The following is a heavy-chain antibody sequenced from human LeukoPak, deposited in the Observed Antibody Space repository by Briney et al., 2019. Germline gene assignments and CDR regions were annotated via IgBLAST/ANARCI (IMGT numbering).Heavy chain of an antibody. CDR3: ARDYSGQWEQLTGWWIDP. V-gene: IGHV1-18*01. CDR1: GHTFTSYA. Sequence: GASVKVSCKASGHTFTSYAISWVRQAPGQGLEWMGWISTYNGNTNYAQKFQGRVTVTRDMSTRTVYMELSDLRPEDTALYYCARDYSGQWEQLTGWWIDPWGQGTLVIVSS. J-gene: IGHJ5*02. CDR2: ISTYNGNT. D-gene: IGHD1-26*01.